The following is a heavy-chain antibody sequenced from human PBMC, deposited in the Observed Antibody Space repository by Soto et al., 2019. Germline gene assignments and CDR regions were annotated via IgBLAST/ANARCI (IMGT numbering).Heavy chain of an antibody. Sequence: GSLRLSCAASGFTFSSYSMNWVRQAPGKGLERVSYISRSSSYTNYADSVKGRFTISRDNDKNSLYLQMNSLRAEDTAVYYCALEGNDILTGASWYYYGMDVWGQGTTVTVSS. CDR3: ALEGNDILTGASWYYYGMDV. V-gene: IGHV3-21*04. CDR1: GFTFSSYS. D-gene: IGHD3-9*01. J-gene: IGHJ6*02. CDR2: ISRSSSYT.